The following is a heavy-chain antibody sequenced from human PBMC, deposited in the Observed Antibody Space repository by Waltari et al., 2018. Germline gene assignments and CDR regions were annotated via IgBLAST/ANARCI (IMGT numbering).Heavy chain of an antibody. D-gene: IGHD3-16*02. J-gene: IGHJ3*02. V-gene: IGHV3-23*01. Sequence: EVQLLESGGGLVQPGGSLRLSCAASGFTFGNSALSWVRQAPGKGLGGNSGISGSSSSTYYADSVKGRFTISRDNSKNTLYLQMNSLRVEDTAVYFCAKVEGGIVTRYYALDIWGQGTMVTVSS. CDR3: AKVEGGIVTRYYALDI. CDR2: ISGSSSST. CDR1: GFTFGNSA.